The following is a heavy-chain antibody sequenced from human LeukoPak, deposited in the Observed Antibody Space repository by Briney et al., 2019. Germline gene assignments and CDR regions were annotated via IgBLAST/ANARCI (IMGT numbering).Heavy chain of an antibody. CDR3: AKVAALAYFGAFDI. Sequence: GGSLRLSCAASGFTFSTYAMNWVRQAPGKRLEWVSSITDSGRDTYYADSVKGRFTISRDNSKNTLYLQMNSLRAEDTAVYYCAKVAALAYFGAFDIWGQGTMVTVSS. J-gene: IGHJ3*02. CDR1: GFTFSTYA. V-gene: IGHV3-23*01. D-gene: IGHD6-19*01. CDR2: ITDSGRDT.